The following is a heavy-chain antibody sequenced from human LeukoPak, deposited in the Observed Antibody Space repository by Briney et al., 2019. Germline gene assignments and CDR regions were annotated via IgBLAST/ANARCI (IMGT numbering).Heavy chain of an antibody. D-gene: IGHD3-10*01. CDR1: GFTFSSYD. CDR3: ARDRVTMVRGVPNWYFDL. CDR2: IGTAGDT. J-gene: IGHJ2*01. V-gene: IGHV3-13*01. Sequence: GGSLRLSCAASGFTFSSYDMHWVRQATGKGLEWVSAIGTAGDTYYPGSVKGRFTISRENAKNSLYLQMNSLRAGDTAVYYCARDRVTMVRGVPNWYFDLWGRGTLVTVSS.